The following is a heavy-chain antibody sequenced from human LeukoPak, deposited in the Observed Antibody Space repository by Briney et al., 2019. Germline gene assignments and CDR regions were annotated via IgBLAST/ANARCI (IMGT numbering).Heavy chain of an antibody. D-gene: IGHD4-17*01. CDR3: ARGNDYGDYFLDY. J-gene: IGHJ4*02. V-gene: IGHV1-2*02. CDR2: INPNGGGT. CDR1: GYTFTGYY. Sequence: ASVKVSCKASGYTFTGYYMHWVRQAPGQGLEWMGWINPNGGGTNYAQKFQGRVTMTRDTSISTAYMELSRLRSDDTAVYYCARGNDYGDYFLDYWGQGTLVTVSS.